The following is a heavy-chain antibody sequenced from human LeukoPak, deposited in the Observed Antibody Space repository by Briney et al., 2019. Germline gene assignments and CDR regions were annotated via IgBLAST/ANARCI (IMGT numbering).Heavy chain of an antibody. CDR2: ISSGSTYI. D-gene: IGHD1-26*01. CDR3: ARDLSGTYAFDY. CDR1: GFTFSSYS. Sequence: PGGSLRLSCAASGFTFSSYSMNWVRQAPGKGLEWVSSISSGSTYIYYADSVKGRFTISRDNAKNSLYLQMNSLRAGDTAVYYCARDLSGTYAFDYWGQGTLVTVSS. J-gene: IGHJ4*02. V-gene: IGHV3-21*01.